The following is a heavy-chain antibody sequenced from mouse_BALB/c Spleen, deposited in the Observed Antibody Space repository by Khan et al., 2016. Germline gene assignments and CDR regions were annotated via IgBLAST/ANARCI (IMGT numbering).Heavy chain of an antibody. CDR2: LNTNTGEP. V-gene: IGHV9-3*02. Sequence: QIQLVQSGPELKKPGETVKISCKASGYTFTNYGMNRVKQAPGKGLKWMGWLNTNTGEPTYAEEFKGRFAFSLETSASTAYLQINNLKNEDTATXVCAGDCYGSKLFAYWGQGTLVTVSA. D-gene: IGHD1-1*01. CDR3: AGDCYGSKLFAY. J-gene: IGHJ3*01. CDR1: GYTFTNYG.